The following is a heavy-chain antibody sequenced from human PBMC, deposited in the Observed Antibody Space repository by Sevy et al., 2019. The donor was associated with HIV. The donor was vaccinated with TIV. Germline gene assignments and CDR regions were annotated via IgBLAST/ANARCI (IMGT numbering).Heavy chain of an antibody. CDR1: GFTFSSYA. D-gene: IGHD3-3*01. CDR2: ISYDGSNK. CDR3: ARELRFLEWLSFVFDY. J-gene: IGHJ4*02. V-gene: IGHV3-30-3*01. Sequence: GGSLRLSCAASGFTFSSYAMHWVRQAPGKGLEWVAVISYDGSNKYYADSVKGRFTISRDNSKNTLYLQMNSLRAEDTAVYYCARELRFLEWLSFVFDYWGQGTLVTVSS.